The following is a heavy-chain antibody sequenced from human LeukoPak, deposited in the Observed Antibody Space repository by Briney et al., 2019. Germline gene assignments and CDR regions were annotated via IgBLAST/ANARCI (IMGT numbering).Heavy chain of an antibody. D-gene: IGHD2-15*01. CDR3: ARVLASDSDYYYYGMDV. V-gene: IGHV4-34*01. CDR2: INHSGST. Sequence: PSETLSLTCAVYGGSFSGYYWSWIRQPPGKGLEWIGEINHSGSTNYNPSLKSRVTISVDTSKNQFSLKLSSVTAADTAEYYCARVLASDSDYYYYGMDVWGQGTTVTVSS. CDR1: GGSFSGYY. J-gene: IGHJ6*02.